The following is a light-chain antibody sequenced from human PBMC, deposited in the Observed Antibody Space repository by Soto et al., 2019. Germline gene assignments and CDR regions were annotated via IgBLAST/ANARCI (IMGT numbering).Light chain of an antibody. CDR3: TSYTSSTTLV. CDR2: EVS. J-gene: IGLJ2*01. V-gene: IGLV2-14*01. Sequence: QSVLTKPDSVSGSPGQSITISCTGTSSDVGGYNYVSWYQQHPGKAPKLMIYEVSNRPSGVSNRFSGSKSANTASLTISGLQAEDEAHYYCTSYTSSTTLVFGGGTKLTVL. CDR1: SSDVGGYNY.